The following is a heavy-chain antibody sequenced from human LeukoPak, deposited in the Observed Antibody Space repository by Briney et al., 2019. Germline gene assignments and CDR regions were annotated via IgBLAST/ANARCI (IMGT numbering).Heavy chain of an antibody. CDR3: ARGGGALYSNYYYYYYMDV. CDR2: IYYSGST. Sequence: SETLSLTCTVSGGSISSYYWSWIRQPPGKGLEWIGYIYYSGSTNYNPSLKSRVTISVDTSKNQFSLKLSSVTAADTAVYYCARGGGALYSNYYYYYYMDVWGKGTTVTVSS. V-gene: IGHV4-59*01. J-gene: IGHJ6*03. D-gene: IGHD4-11*01. CDR1: GGSISSYY.